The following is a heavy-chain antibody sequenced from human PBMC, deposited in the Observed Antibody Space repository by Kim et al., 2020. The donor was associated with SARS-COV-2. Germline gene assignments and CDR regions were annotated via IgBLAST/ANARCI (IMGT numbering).Heavy chain of an antibody. CDR2: ISWNSGSI. J-gene: IGHJ5*02. CDR1: GFTFDDYA. V-gene: IGHV3-9*01. D-gene: IGHD2-15*01. Sequence: GGSLRLSCAASGFTFDDYAMHWVRQAPGKGLEWVSGISWNSGSIGYADSVKGRFTISRDNAKNSLYLQMNSLRAEDTALYYCAKAPSGVVSGWFDPWGQGTLVTVSS. CDR3: AKAPSGVVSGWFDP.